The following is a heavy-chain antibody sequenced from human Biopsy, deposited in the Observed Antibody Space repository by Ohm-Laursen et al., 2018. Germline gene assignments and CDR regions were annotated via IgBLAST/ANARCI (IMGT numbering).Heavy chain of an antibody. CDR3: TKILTTYTHGWGRFDY. V-gene: IGHV3-30*18. J-gene: IGHJ4*02. CDR2: ISYDGNAK. D-gene: IGHD3-10*01. CDR1: GFVFSYYG. Sequence: SLRLSCSASGFVFSYYGMHWVRQAPGKGLEWVAFISYDGNAKYYAHSVKGQFTLSRDNSNNTLYLHMNSLRADDTAVYYCTKILTTYTHGWGRFDYWGLGTLVTVSS.